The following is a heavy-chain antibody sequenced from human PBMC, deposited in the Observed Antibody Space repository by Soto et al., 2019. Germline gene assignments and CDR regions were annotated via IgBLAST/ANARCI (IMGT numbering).Heavy chain of an antibody. CDR1: GGSFSGYY. Sequence: SETLSLTCAVYGGSFSGYYWSWIRQPPGKGLEWIGEINHSGSTNYNPSLKSRVTISVDTSKNQFSLKLRFVTAADTAVYYCAGSGSYLTGHTFDIWGRGTMVTVSS. V-gene: IGHV4-34*01. J-gene: IGHJ3*02. CDR2: INHSGST. D-gene: IGHD1-26*01. CDR3: AGSGSYLTGHTFDI.